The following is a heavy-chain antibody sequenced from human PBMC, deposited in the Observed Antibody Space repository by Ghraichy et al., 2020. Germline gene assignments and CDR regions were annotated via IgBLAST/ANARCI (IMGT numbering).Heavy chain of an antibody. J-gene: IGHJ6*02. Sequence: SQTLSLTCAISGDSVSSNSAAWNWIMQSPSRGLEWLGRTYYRSKWDNDYAVSVKSRLTINPDTSKNQFSLQLNSVTPEDTAVYYCVKSHSSSTPPLYGMDVWGQGTTVTVSS. V-gene: IGHV6-1*01. CDR3: VKSHSSSTPPLYGMDV. CDR2: TYYRSKWDN. D-gene: IGHD6-13*01. CDR1: GDSVSSNSAA.